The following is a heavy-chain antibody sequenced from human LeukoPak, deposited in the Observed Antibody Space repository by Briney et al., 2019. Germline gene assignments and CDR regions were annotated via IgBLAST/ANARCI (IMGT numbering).Heavy chain of an antibody. CDR2: INPNSGGT. V-gene: IGHV1-2*02. CDR3: ARDSSGWYTDY. CDR1: GYTFTDYY. D-gene: IGHD6-19*01. J-gene: IGHJ4*02. Sequence: ASVTVSFKASGYTFTDYYMHWVRQAPGQGLEWMGWINPNSGGTNYAQKFQGRVTMTRDTSISTAYMELSRLRSDDTAVYYCARDSSGWYTDYWGQGTLVTVSS.